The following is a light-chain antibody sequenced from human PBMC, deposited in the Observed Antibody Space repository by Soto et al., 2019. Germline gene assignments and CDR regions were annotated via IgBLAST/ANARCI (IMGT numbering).Light chain of an antibody. CDR1: QSVSSSY. CDR2: GAS. J-gene: IGKJ5*01. V-gene: IGKV3D-20*02. Sequence: IVVALSPGTVSLSPGERATLSCRASQSVSSSYVAWYQQKRGQAPRLFMYGASSRATGIPDRFSGSGSGTDFTLTISSLEPEDFAVYYCQQRSNWPPITFGQGTRLEI. CDR3: QQRSNWPPIT.